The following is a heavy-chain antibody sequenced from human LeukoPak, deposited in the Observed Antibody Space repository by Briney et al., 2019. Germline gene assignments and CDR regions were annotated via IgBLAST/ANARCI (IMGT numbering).Heavy chain of an antibody. J-gene: IGHJ6*03. Sequence: ASVKVSCKASGGTFNSYAISWVRQAPGQGLEWMGGIIPIFDTTNYAQKFQGRVTIIADKSTSTAYMELYSLRSEDTAVYYCAREIVSGLDNYYYYMDVWGKGTTVTISS. CDR2: IIPIFDTT. V-gene: IGHV1-69*06. D-gene: IGHD1-26*01. CDR1: GGTFNSYA. CDR3: AREIVSGLDNYYYYMDV.